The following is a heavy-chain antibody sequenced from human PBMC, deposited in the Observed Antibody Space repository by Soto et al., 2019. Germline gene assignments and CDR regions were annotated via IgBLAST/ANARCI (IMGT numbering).Heavy chain of an antibody. CDR2: FDPEDGDGGET. Sequence: QVQLVQSGAEVKKPGASVKVSCKVSGYTLSDLSMHWVRQAPGNGLEWMGGFDPEDGDGGETIYAQKFQGRVTMTEDTSTDTAYMELTGLRSEDTAVYYCATGLHLSLAVAGGWYFDLWGRGTLVTVSS. J-gene: IGHJ2*01. CDR1: GYTLSDLS. D-gene: IGHD6-19*01. CDR3: ATGLHLSLAVAGGWYFDL. V-gene: IGHV1-24*01.